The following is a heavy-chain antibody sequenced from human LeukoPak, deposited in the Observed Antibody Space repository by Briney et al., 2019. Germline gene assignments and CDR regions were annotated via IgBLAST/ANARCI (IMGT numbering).Heavy chain of an antibody. D-gene: IGHD3-10*01. CDR3: ARKSGSGNFPLDY. Sequence: GGSLRLSCAASGFTFSSYWMHWVGHAPGKGLGWISRINSDGRSATYADSVKGRVTISRDNSKNTVFLQMSSLRAEDTALYYCARKSGSGNFPLDYWGQGTLVTVSS. CDR1: GFTFSSYW. CDR2: INSDGRSA. V-gene: IGHV3-74*01. J-gene: IGHJ4*02.